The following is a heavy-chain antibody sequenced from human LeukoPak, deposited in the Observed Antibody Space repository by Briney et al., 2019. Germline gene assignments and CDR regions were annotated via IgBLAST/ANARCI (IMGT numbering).Heavy chain of an antibody. V-gene: IGHV3-21*01. D-gene: IGHD2-15*01. CDR1: GFTFSSYS. Sequence: GSLRLSCAASGFTFSSYSMNWVRQAPGKGLEWVSSISSGSSYIYYADSVKGRFTISRDNAKNSLYLQMNSLRAEDTAVYYCARVGRVASDYCSGGSCYSGGQGTLVTVSS. J-gene: IGHJ1*01. CDR2: ISSGSSYI. CDR3: ARVGRVASDYCSGGSCYS.